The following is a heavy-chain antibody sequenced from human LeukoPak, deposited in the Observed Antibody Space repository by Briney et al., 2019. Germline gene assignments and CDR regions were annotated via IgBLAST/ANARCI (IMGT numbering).Heavy chain of an antibody. J-gene: IGHJ6*02. CDR3: ARDQEIAVAGTDGMDV. CDR1: GGSISSGGYY. CDR2: IYYSGST. V-gene: IGHV4-31*03. D-gene: IGHD6-19*01. Sequence: SQTLSLTCTVSGGSISSGGYYWSWIRQHPGKGLEWIGYIYYSGSTYYNPSLKSRFTISVDTSKNQFSLKLSSVTAADTAVYYCARDQEIAVAGTDGMDVWGQGTTVTVSS.